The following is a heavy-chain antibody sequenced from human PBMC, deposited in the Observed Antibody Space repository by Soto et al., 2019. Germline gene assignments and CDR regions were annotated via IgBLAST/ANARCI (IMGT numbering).Heavy chain of an antibody. J-gene: IGHJ4*02. V-gene: IGHV4-39*01. CDR1: GGSISRSSFH. D-gene: IGHD3-3*01. CDR2: LYYSGSP. CDR3: ARRGESGYYSFFDY. Sequence: SETLSLTCSVSGGSISRSSFHWAWIRQPPGKGLEWIGSLYYSGSPFYNPSLKSRVTISIDTSKNQFSLRLSSVTAADTALYYCARRGESGYYSFFDYWGQGTLVTISS.